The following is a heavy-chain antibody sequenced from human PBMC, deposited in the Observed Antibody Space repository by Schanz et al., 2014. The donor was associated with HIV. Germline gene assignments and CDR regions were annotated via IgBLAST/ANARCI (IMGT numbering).Heavy chain of an antibody. J-gene: IGHJ4*02. CDR1: GFTFTNHA. Sequence: EVHLLESGGGLAQPGGSLTLSCAASGFTFTNHALSWVRQAPGRGLEWVSTVIGSGVRTIYADSVKGRFTISRDNSKNTLYLQMNSLRVEDTAVYYCAKMARSVAANTNFDYWGQGTLVTVSS. D-gene: IGHD6-19*01. CDR2: VIGSGVRT. CDR3: AKMARSVAANTNFDY. V-gene: IGHV3-23*01.